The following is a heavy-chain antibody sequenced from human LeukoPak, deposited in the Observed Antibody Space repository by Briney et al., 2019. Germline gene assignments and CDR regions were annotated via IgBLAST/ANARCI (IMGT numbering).Heavy chain of an antibody. CDR3: ARDRRDTAMAITKIFDY. CDR1: GGSISSSSYY. D-gene: IGHD5-18*01. Sequence: PSETLSLTCTVSGGSISSSSYYWGWIRQPPGKGLERIGSIYYSGSTYYNPSLKSRVTISVDTSKNQFSLKLSSVTAADTAVYYCARDRRDTAMAITKIFDYWGQGTLVTVSS. J-gene: IGHJ4*02. CDR2: IYYSGST. V-gene: IGHV4-39*07.